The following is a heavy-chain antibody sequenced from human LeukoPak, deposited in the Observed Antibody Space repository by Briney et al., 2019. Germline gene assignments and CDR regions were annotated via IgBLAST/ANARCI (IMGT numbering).Heavy chain of an antibody. J-gene: IGHJ4*02. CDR3: ARRGSSSSTLDYYFDY. CDR1: TGTLSSNIHY. V-gene: IGHV4-39*01. Sequence: SETLSLTCTVSTGTLSSNIHYRGWIRQPPGKGLEWIGSIYYSGSTYYNPSLKSRVTISVDTSKNQFSLKLSSVTAADTAVYYCARRGSSSSTLDYYFDYWGQGTLVTVSS. CDR2: IYYSGST. D-gene: IGHD6-6*01.